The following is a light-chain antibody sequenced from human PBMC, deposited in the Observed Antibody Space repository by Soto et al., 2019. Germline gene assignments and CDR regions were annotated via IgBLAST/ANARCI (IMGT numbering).Light chain of an antibody. CDR1: KSGSSSC. CDR3: QQYDSYWT. V-gene: IGKV1-5*01. Sequence: TLSPYPLSAPSGDSGPSTCRASKSGSSSCLAWYQQKPGKAPRLLIYDASNMASGIPDRFSGSGSGTDFTLTISSLQPEDFGIYYCQQYDSYWTFGQGTKVDIK. CDR2: DAS. J-gene: IGKJ1*01.